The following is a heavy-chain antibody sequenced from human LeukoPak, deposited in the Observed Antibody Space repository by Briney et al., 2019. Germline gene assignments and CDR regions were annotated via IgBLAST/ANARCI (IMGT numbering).Heavy chain of an antibody. CDR3: ARDGQYCSSTSCYEFEGWLDP. D-gene: IGHD2-2*01. CDR1: GFTFSSYA. J-gene: IGHJ5*02. V-gene: IGHV3-30*04. CDR2: ISYDGSNK. Sequence: PGGSLRLSCAASGFTFSSYAMHWVRQAPGKGLEWVAVISYDGSNKYYADSVKGRFTISRDNSKNTLYLQMNSLRAEDTAVYYCARDGQYCSSTSCYEFEGWLDPWGQGTLVTVSS.